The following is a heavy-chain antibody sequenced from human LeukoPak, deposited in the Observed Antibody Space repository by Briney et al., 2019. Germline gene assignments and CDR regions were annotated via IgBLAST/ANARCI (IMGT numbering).Heavy chain of an antibody. CDR3: ARVRPGPYNYFDL. J-gene: IGHJ5*02. Sequence: ASVKVSCKASGYTFTNYDINRVRQATGQGLEWMGWLNPNSGKTGYEQKFQGRVTMTRDSSISTAYLDLSSLSSEDTAVYYCARVRPGPYNYFDLWGQGTLVTVSS. CDR1: GYTFTNYD. CDR2: LNPNSGKT. V-gene: IGHV1-8*01.